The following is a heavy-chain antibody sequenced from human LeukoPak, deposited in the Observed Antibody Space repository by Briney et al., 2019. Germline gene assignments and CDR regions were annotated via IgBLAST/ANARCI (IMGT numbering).Heavy chain of an antibody. CDR2: MNPNSGNT. CDR3: ARYPRSGKDNDY. D-gene: IGHD2-15*01. Sequence: EASVKVSCTASGYTFTSYDINWVRQATGQGLEWMGWMNPNSGNTGYAQKFQGRVTMTRNTSISTAYMELSSLRSEDTAVYYCARYPRSGKDNDYWGQGTLVTVSS. V-gene: IGHV1-8*01. CDR1: GYTFTSYD. J-gene: IGHJ4*02.